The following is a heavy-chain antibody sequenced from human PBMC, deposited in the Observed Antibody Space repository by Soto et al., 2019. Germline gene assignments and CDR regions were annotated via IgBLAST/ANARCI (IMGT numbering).Heavy chain of an antibody. J-gene: IGHJ4*02. Sequence: QVQLVESGGGVVQPGRSLRLSCAASGFTFTTYGMHWVRKAPGKGLEWMAVIWYDGSNEYYADSVKGRLTISRDNSKNTLYLQMNSLRADDTAVYYCARESTGALDYWGQGTLVTVSS. V-gene: IGHV3-33*08. D-gene: IGHD3-10*01. CDR2: IWYDGSNE. CDR1: GFTFTTYG. CDR3: ARESTGALDY.